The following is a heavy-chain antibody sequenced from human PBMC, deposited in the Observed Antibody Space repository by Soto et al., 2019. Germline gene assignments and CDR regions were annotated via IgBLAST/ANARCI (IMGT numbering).Heavy chain of an antibody. Sequence: GESLKISCKGSGYSFAGYWITWVRQKPGKGLEWMGRIDPSDSQTYYSPSFRGHVTISVTKSITTVFLQWSSLRASDTAMYYCARQASGVVVPAAINYWGQGTLVTVSS. CDR1: GYSFAGYW. CDR2: IDPSDSQT. CDR3: ARQASGVVVPAAINY. J-gene: IGHJ4*02. V-gene: IGHV5-10-1*01. D-gene: IGHD2-2*01.